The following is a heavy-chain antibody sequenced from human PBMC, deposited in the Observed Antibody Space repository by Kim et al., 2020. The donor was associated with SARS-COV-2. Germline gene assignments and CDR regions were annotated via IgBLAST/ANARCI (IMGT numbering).Heavy chain of an antibody. J-gene: IGHJ5*02. CDR1: GVSISSSSYY. V-gene: IGHV4-39*01. CDR2: IDGSGST. D-gene: IGHD6-19*01. Sequence: SETLSLTCTVSGVSISSSSYYWGWIRQRTGKGLEWIGSIDGSGSTYYNPSRKSRVTISGDTSKNQFSLKLSSVTAADTAVYYCARQERQWLGLEPNWFAPWGQGTLVTGSS. CDR3: ARQERQWLGLEPNWFAP.